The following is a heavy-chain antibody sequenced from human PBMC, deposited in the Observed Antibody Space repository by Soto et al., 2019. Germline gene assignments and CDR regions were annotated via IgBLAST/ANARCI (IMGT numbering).Heavy chain of an antibody. J-gene: IGHJ3*02. CDR1: GYTFTSYY. CDR3: ARGLRFLEWLFPDAFAI. V-gene: IGHV1-46*03. CDR2: INPSGGST. Sequence: ASVKVSCKASGYTFTSYYMHWVRQAPGQGLEWMGIINPSGGSTSYAQKFQGRVTMTRDASTSTVYMELSSLRSEDTAVYYCARGLRFLEWLFPDAFAIWGQGTMVTVSS. D-gene: IGHD3-3*01.